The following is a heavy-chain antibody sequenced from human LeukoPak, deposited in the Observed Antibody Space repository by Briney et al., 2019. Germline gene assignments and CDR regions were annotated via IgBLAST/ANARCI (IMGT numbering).Heavy chain of an antibody. CDR3: AREAPYPYYYDSSGYYYD. Sequence: GGSLRLSCAASGFTFSSHAMSWVRQAPGKGLEWVSAISGSGGSTYYADSVKGRFTISRDNSKNTLYLQMNGLRAEDTAVYYCAREAPYPYYYDSSGYYYDWGQGTLVTVSS. J-gene: IGHJ4*02. CDR2: ISGSGGST. D-gene: IGHD3-22*01. V-gene: IGHV3-23*01. CDR1: GFTFSSHA.